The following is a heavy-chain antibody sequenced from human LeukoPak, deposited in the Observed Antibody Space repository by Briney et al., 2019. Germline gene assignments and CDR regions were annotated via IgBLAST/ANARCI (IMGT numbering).Heavy chain of an antibody. Sequence: GGSLRLSCAASGFTFSSYSMNWVRQPPGKGLEWVSFISRSGGTIYYADSVKGRFTISRDNAKSSLYLQMNSLRAEDTAVYYCARDFGRGGYYFDSWGQGTLVTVSS. V-gene: IGHV3-48*01. CDR3: ARDFGRGGYYFDS. CDR1: GFTFSSYS. D-gene: IGHD3-10*01. J-gene: IGHJ4*02. CDR2: ISRSGGTI.